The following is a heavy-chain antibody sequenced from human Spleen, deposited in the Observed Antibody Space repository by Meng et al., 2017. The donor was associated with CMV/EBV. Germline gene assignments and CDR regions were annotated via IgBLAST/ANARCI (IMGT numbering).Heavy chain of an antibody. Sequence: SETLSLTCTVSGGSVSSSSYFWGWIRQPPGKGLEWIGSIYYGGSTYYNSSLRSRVTMSVDTSKNQFSLNLTSVTAADTAVYYCARAQASYEFWSGWNYWGQGILVTVSS. D-gene: IGHD3-3*01. CDR1: GGSVSSSSYF. CDR2: IYYGGST. V-gene: IGHV4-39*07. J-gene: IGHJ4*02. CDR3: ARAQASYEFWSGWNY.